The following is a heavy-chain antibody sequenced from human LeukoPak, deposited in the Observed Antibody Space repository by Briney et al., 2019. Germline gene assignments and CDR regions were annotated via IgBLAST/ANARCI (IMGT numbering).Heavy chain of an antibody. V-gene: IGHV3-23*01. Sequence: GGSLRLSCAASGFTFSSYAMSWVRQAPGKGLEWVSTISGSGGGTYYADSVKGRFTISRDDSKNTLYLQMNSLRAEDTAVFYSAKDAAGPEYWGQGTLVTVSS. D-gene: IGHD6-13*01. CDR3: AKDAAGPEY. J-gene: IGHJ4*02. CDR1: GFTFSSYA. CDR2: ISGSGGGT.